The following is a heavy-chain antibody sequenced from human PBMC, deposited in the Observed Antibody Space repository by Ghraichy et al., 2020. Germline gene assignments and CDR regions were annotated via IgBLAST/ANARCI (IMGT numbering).Heavy chain of an antibody. J-gene: IGHJ2*01. CDR1: GYTFTGYY. CDR3: ARAPTVTGNWYFDL. D-gene: IGHD4-17*01. V-gene: IGHV1-2*02. CDR2: INPNSGGT. Sequence: ASVKVSCKASGYTFTGYYMHWVRQAPGQGLEWMGWINPNSGGTNYAQKFQGRVTMTRDTSISTAYMELSRLRSDDTAVYYCARAPTVTGNWYFDLWGRGTLVTVSS.